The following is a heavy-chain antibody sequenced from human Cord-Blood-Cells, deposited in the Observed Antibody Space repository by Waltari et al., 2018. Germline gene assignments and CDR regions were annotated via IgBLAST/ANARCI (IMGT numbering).Heavy chain of an antibody. CDR2: IWYDGSNK. Sequence: SYGMHWVRQAPGKGLEWVAVIWYDGSNKYYADSVKGRFTISRDNSKNTLYLQMNSLRAEDTAVYYCARDRAILTGYDAFDIWGQGTMVTVSS. CDR3: ARDRAILTGYDAFDI. J-gene: IGHJ3*02. D-gene: IGHD3-9*01. V-gene: IGHV3-33*01. CDR1: SYG.